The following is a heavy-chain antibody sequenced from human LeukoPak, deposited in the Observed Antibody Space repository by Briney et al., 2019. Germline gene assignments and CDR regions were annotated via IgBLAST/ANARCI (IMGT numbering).Heavy chain of an antibody. D-gene: IGHD3-10*01. CDR2: IYPGDSDT. CDR3: ARTRPYGSGSYYKKYFDY. CDR1: GYSFTSYW. J-gene: IGHJ4*02. V-gene: IGHV5-51*01. Sequence: GEPPKISCKGSGYSFTSYWIGWVRQMPGKGLEWMGIIYPGDSDTRYSPSFQGQVTISADKSISTAYLQWSSLKASDTAMYYCARTRPYGSGSYYKKYFDYWGQGTLVTVSS.